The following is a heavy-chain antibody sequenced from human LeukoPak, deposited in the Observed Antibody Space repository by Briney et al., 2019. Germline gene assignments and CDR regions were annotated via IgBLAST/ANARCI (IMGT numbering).Heavy chain of an antibody. Sequence: GGSLRLSCAASGFTFSSYGMHWVRQAPGKGLEWVAVISYDGSNKYYADSVKGRFTISRDNSKNTLYLQMNRLRAEDTAVYYCAKDPKTYYCGGDCYTDYWGQGTLVTVSS. CDR3: AKDPKTYYCGGDCYTDY. CDR1: GFTFSSYG. D-gene: IGHD2-21*02. V-gene: IGHV3-30*18. CDR2: ISYDGSNK. J-gene: IGHJ4*02.